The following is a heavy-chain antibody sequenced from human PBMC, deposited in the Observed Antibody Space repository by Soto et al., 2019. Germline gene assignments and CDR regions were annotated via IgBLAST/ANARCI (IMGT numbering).Heavy chain of an antibody. D-gene: IGHD6-13*01. CDR1: GYSFTSYW. V-gene: IGHV5-51*01. CDR3: ARRAAAVVAHYYYGMDV. CDR2: IYPGDSDT. J-gene: IGHJ6*02. Sequence: GESLKISCKGSGYSFTSYWIGWVRQMPGKGLEWMGIIYPGDSDTRYSPSFQGQVTISADKSISTAYLQWSSLKASDTAMYYCARRAAAVVAHYYYGMDVWGQGTTVTVSS.